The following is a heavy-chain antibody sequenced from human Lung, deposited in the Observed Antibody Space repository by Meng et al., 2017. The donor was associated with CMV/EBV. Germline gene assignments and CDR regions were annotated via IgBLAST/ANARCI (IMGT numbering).Heavy chain of an antibody. V-gene: IGHV3-23*01. CDR1: GFTFSSYA. J-gene: IGHJ4*02. D-gene: IGHD6-6*01. Sequence: GGSLRLSCAASGFTFSSYAMSWVRQAPGKGLEWVSAISGSGGSTYYADSVKGRFTISRDNSKNTLYLQMNSLRAEDTAVYYCAKDFEYSSSSGEVDYWGQGTLVXVSS. CDR3: AKDFEYSSSSGEVDY. CDR2: ISGSGGST.